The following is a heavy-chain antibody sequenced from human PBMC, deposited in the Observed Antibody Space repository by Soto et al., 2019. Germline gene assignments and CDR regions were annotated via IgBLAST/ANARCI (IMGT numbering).Heavy chain of an antibody. CDR1: GSPISSYY. Sequence: SETLSLTCRVSGSPISSYYWSWLRQPPGKGLEWIGNIYYTGSTNYHPSLKSRVIMSVESSKKQFSLRLNSVTAADTAVYYCTRVGGYYGDYPNFDYWGQGALVTVSS. J-gene: IGHJ4*02. V-gene: IGHV4-59*01. CDR3: TRVGGYYGDYPNFDY. CDR2: IYYTGST. D-gene: IGHD4-17*01.